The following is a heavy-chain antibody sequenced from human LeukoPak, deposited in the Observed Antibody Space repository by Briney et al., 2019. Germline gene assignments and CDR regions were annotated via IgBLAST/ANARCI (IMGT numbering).Heavy chain of an antibody. Sequence: ASVKVSCKASGYTFTGYYMHWVRQAPGQGLEWMGWINPNSGGTNYAQKFQGRVTMTRDTSISTAYMELSRLRSDDTAVYYCARERSPYMVRGVPNYYYYMDVWGKGTTVTVSS. CDR1: GYTFTGYY. CDR3: ARERSPYMVRGVPNYYYYMDV. V-gene: IGHV1-2*02. CDR2: INPNSGGT. D-gene: IGHD3-10*01. J-gene: IGHJ6*03.